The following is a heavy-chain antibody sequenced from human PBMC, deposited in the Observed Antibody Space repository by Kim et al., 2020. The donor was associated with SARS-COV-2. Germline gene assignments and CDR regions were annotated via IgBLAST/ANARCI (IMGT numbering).Heavy chain of an antibody. CDR2: INHSGST. CDR3: ARLRYFDWLLDNHYYYGMDV. CDR1: GGSFSGYY. D-gene: IGHD3-9*01. Sequence: SETLSLTCAVYGGSFSGYYWSWIRQPPGKGLEWIGEINHSGSTNYNPSLKSRVTISVDTSKNQFSLKLSSVTAADTAVYYCARLRYFDWLLDNHYYYGMDVWGQGTTVTVSS. J-gene: IGHJ6*02. V-gene: IGHV4-34*01.